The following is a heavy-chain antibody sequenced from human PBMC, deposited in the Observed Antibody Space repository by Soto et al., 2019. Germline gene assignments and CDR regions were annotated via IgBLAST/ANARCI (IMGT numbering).Heavy chain of an antibody. Sequence: EVQLVESGGGLVQPGGSLRLSCAASGFTFSTSWMHWVRQAAGKGLVWVSRINSDASTTNYADSVKGRFTISRDNAKNTLYLQMDSLTAEDTAVYDCARVPSGWFGYDYWGQGTLGTVSS. CDR1: GFTFSTSW. CDR2: INSDASTT. V-gene: IGHV3-74*01. J-gene: IGHJ4*02. D-gene: IGHD6-19*01. CDR3: ARVPSGWFGYDY.